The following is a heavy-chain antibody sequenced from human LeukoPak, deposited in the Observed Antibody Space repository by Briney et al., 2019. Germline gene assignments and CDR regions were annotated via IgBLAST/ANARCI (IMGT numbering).Heavy chain of an antibody. Sequence: SETLSLTCTVSGGSISSGGYFWGWISQPPGKCLEWIVSIYYIGSPYYNPSLRSRFTISLDTSKTHLSLKLSSVTAADTAVYYCARGRGGHDDAFDIWGQGTMVTASS. J-gene: IGHJ3*02. V-gene: IGHV4-39*02. CDR3: ARGRGGHDDAFDI. D-gene: IGHD5-24*01. CDR1: GGSISSGGYF. CDR2: IYYIGSP.